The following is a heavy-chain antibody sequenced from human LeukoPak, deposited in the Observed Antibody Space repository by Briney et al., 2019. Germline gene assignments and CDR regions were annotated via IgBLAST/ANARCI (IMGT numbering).Heavy chain of an antibody. D-gene: IGHD1-26*01. CDR2: FDPEDGET. CDR3: ATGAGSASGSYSVFDY. Sequence: ASVKVSCKVSGYTLTELSMHWVRQAPGKGLEWMGGFDPEDGETIYAQKFQGRVTMTEDTSTDTAYMELSSLRSEDTAVYYCATGAGSASGSYSVFDYWGQGTLVTVSS. V-gene: IGHV1-24*01. CDR1: GYTLTELS. J-gene: IGHJ4*02.